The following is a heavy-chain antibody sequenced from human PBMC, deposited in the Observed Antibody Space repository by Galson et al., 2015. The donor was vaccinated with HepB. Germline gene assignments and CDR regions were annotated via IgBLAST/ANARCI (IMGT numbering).Heavy chain of an antibody. CDR1: GFTFSSYG. D-gene: IGHD6-19*01. V-gene: IGHV3-30*18. CDR2: ISYDGSNK. J-gene: IGHJ4*02. CDR3: AKSIAVAGAIDY. Sequence: SLRLSCAASGFTFSSYGMHWVRQAPGKGLEWVAVISYDGSNKYYADSVKGRFTISRDNSKNTLYLQMNSLRAEDTAVYYCAKSIAVAGAIDYWGQGTLVTVSS.